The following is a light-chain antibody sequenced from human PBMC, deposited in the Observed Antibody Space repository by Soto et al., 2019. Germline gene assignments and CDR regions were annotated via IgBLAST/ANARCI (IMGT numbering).Light chain of an antibody. V-gene: IGKV1-5*03. Sequence: DIQMTQSPSTLSASVGDRVTITCRASQSISTWLAWYQQRAGKAPKLLIYKASNLESGVPSRFSGSGSGTDFTLTISSLHPDDFATYYCQQYNSYSWAFGQGTKV. CDR1: QSISTW. J-gene: IGKJ1*01. CDR2: KAS. CDR3: QQYNSYSWA.